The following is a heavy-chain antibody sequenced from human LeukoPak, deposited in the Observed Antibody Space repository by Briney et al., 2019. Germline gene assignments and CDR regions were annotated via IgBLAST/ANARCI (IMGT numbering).Heavy chain of an antibody. CDR2: INAGNGNA. J-gene: IGHJ4*02. V-gene: IGHV1-3*01. CDR1: GYTFTSYA. Sequence: ASVKVSCKASGYTFTSYAMHWVRQAPGQRLEWMGWINAGNGNAKYSQKFQGRVTITRDTSASTAYMELSSLRSEDTAVYYCAKVAVAVMGYFDYWGQGTLVTVSS. CDR3: AKVAVAVMGYFDY. D-gene: IGHD6-19*01.